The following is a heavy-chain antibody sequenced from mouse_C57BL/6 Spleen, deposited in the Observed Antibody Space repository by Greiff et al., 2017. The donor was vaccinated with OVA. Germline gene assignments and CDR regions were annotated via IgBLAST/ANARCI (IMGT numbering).Heavy chain of an antibody. CDR3: ASTGYAMDY. J-gene: IGHJ4*01. CDR1: GYTFTSYW. D-gene: IGHD4-1*02. CDR2: IHPNSGST. Sequence: VQLQQPGAELVKPGASVKLSCKASGYTFTSYWMHWVKQRPGQGLEWIGMIHPNSGSTNYNEKFKSKAKLTVDKSSSPAYMQLSSLTSEDSSVYYCASTGYAMDYWGQGTSVTVSS. V-gene: IGHV1-64*01.